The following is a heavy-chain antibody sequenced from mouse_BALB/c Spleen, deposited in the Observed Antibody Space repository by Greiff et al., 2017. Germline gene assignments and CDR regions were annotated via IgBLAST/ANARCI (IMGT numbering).Heavy chain of an antibody. CDR3: ARDEPTLLRGCAY. CDR1: GYAFTNYL. CDR2: INPGSGGT. Sequence: VQLQQSGAELVRPGTSVKVSCKASGYAFTNYLIEWVKQRPGQGLEWLGVINPGSGGTNYNEKFKGKATLTADKSSSTAYMQLSSLTSDDSAVYFCARDEPTLLRGCAYWGQGTLVTVSA. V-gene: IGHV1-54*01. J-gene: IGHJ3*01. D-gene: IGHD1-1*01.